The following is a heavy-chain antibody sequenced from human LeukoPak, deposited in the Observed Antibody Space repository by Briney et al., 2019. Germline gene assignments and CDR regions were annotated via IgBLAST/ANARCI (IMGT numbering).Heavy chain of an antibody. Sequence: SETLSLTCTVSGGSISSYYWSWIRQPPGKALEWIGSIYYSGSTYYNPSLKSRVTITVDTSKNQFSLKLSSVTATDTAAYFCARSGSGRLLDYWGQGTLVTVSS. J-gene: IGHJ4*02. CDR1: GGSISSYY. CDR3: ARSGSGRLLDY. CDR2: IYYSGST. D-gene: IGHD6-19*01. V-gene: IGHV4-59*05.